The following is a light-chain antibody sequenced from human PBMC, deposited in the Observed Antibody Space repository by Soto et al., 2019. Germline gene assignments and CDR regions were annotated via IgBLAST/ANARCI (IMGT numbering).Light chain of an antibody. J-gene: IGKJ1*01. CDR2: KAS. Sequence: DYQVTQSPSTLSASVGDRVTIICRASQNIYTWLAWYQQKPGIAPKLLIHKASTLESGVPSRFSGSGYGTEFTLTISGLQPEDSATYYCQQYERYSTFGQGTKVDIK. CDR1: QNIYTW. CDR3: QQYERYST. V-gene: IGKV1-5*03.